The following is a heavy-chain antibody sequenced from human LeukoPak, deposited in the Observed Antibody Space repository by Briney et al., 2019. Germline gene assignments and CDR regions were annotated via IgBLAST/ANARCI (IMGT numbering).Heavy chain of an antibody. CDR3: AREAAAAGKTFDY. D-gene: IGHD6-13*01. V-gene: IGHV1-46*01. J-gene: IGHJ4*02. CDR2: INPSGGST. Sequence: ASVKVSCKASGYTFTSYYMHWVRQAPGQGLEWMGIINPSGGSTSYAQKFQGRITVTTDTSTSTVYMELSSLRSEDTAVYYCAREAAAAGKTFDYWGQGTLVTVSS. CDR1: GYTFTSYY.